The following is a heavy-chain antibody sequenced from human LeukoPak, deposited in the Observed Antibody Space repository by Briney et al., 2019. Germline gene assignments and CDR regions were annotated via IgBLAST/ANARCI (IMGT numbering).Heavy chain of an antibody. CDR1: GFTFNKYW. J-gene: IGHJ4*02. CDR2: IKDDGREK. Sequence: PEGSLRLSCAASGFTFNKYWLTWVRQAPGRGLEWVANIKDDGREKNYADSVKGRFTISRDNAKNSVFLQMNSLRAEDTALYYCARDNQRPFDYWGQGTLVTVSS. CDR3: ARDNQRPFDY. V-gene: IGHV3-7*01.